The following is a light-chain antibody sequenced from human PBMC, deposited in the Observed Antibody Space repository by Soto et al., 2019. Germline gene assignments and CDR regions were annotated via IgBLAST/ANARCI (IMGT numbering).Light chain of an antibody. CDR1: QSVSTY. CDR3: QQRGDWWT. Sequence: EIVLTQSPATLSLSPGERATLSCRASQSVSTYLAWYQQQPGQAPRLLIYEPSNRATGIPARFSGSGSGTYFTRTISIREPEDFAVYYCQQRGDWWTFGQGTKVEIK. J-gene: IGKJ1*01. CDR2: EPS. V-gene: IGKV3-11*01.